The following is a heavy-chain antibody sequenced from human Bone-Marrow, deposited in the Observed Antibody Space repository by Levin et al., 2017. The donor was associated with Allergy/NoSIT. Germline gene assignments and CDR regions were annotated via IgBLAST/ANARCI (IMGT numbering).Heavy chain of an antibody. J-gene: IGHJ4*02. Sequence: GSLRLSCAVYGGSFSGYYWSWIRQPPGKGLEWIGEINHSGSTNYNPSLKSRVTISVDTSKNQFSLKLSSVTAADTAVYYCARPGYSYGYGRYYFDYWGQGTLVTVSS. D-gene: IGHD5-18*01. V-gene: IGHV4-34*01. CDR3: ARPGYSYGYGRYYFDY. CDR2: INHSGST. CDR1: GGSFSGYY.